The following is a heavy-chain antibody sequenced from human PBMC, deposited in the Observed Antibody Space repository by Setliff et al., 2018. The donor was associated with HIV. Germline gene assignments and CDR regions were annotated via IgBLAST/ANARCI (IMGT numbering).Heavy chain of an antibody. V-gene: IGHV1-69*05. CDR2: IIPIFGTA. J-gene: IGHJ4*02. CDR3: ARERAPDDSRGYHSRAYHFDT. CDR1: GGTFSSQA. D-gene: IGHD3-22*01. Sequence: SVKVSCKASGGTFSSQAISWVRQAPGQGLEWMGGIIPIFGTANYAQKFQGRVTMTRDKSTGTVYMELSSLRSEDTAIYYCARERAPDDSRGYHSRAYHFDTWGQGALVTVSS.